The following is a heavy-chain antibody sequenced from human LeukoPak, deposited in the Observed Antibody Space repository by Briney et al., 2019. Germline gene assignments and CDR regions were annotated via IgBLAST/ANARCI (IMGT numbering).Heavy chain of an antibody. CDR1: GGSISSGGYY. J-gene: IGHJ4*02. CDR2: IYYGGST. D-gene: IGHD3-10*01. CDR3: ARSSVSGTYSGGY. V-gene: IGHV4-30-4*08. Sequence: SQTLSLTCTVSGGSISSGGYYWSWIRQPPGKGLEWIGYIYYGGSTYSNPSLKGRVTISADTSKNQFSLKLASVTAADTAVYYCARSSVSGTYSGGYWGQGILVTVS.